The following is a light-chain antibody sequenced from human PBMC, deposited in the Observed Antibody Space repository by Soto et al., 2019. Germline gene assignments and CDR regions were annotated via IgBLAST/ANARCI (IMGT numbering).Light chain of an antibody. V-gene: IGKV3-15*01. J-gene: IGKJ3*01. CDR3: QQYNNWPPLT. CDR1: QSVSSN. Sequence: ELVMTQSPATLSVSPGERATLSCRASQSVSSNLAWYQQKPGQAPGLLIYGASTRATGIPARFSGSGSGTEFTLTISSLQSEDFAVYYCQQYNNWPPLTFGPGT. CDR2: GAS.